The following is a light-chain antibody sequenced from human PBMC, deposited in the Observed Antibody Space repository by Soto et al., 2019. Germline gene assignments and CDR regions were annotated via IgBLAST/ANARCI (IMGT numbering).Light chain of an antibody. CDR1: QSITTY. CDR2: AAS. J-gene: IGKJ4*01. Sequence: DIQMTQSPSSVSASVGDRVIITCRASQSITTYLNWYRQKPGKAPKLLIYAASSLQSGVPSRFSGSGSETEFTLSISSLQPEDFATYFCQQIYSAPLTFGGGTKVEIK. CDR3: QQIYSAPLT. V-gene: IGKV1-39*01.